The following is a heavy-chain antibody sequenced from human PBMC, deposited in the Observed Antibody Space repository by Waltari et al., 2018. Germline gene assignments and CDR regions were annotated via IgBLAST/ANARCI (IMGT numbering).Heavy chain of an antibody. V-gene: IGHV3-30*01. D-gene: IGHD3-10*01. CDR1: GFPFSSYA. Sequence: QVQLVESGGGVVQPGRSLRLSCAASGFPFSSYALHWVRQAPGKGLEWVAVISYDGSNKYYADSVKGRFTISRDNSKNTLYLQMNSLRAEDTAVYYCAREGLWAYGSDGLDVWGQGTTVTVSS. J-gene: IGHJ6*02. CDR2: ISYDGSNK. CDR3: AREGLWAYGSDGLDV.